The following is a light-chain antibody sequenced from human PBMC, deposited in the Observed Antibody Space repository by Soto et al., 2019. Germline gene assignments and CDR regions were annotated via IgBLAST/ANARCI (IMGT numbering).Light chain of an antibody. CDR1: SSDVGGYDR. CDR3: CSSIGGPIWV. CDR2: EVN. V-gene: IGLV2-23*02. Sequence: QSALTQPASVSGSPGQSITISCTGTSSDVGGYDRVSWYQHHPGKAPTLMIYEVNKRPSGVSYRFSGSKSGNTASLAISGLQAEEEADYYCCSSIGGPIWVFGGGTKLTVL. J-gene: IGLJ3*02.